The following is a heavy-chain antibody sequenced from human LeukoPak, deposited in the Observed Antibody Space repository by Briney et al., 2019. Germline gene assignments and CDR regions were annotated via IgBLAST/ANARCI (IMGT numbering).Heavy chain of an antibody. J-gene: IGHJ4*02. Sequence: SETLSLTCTVSGGSITSSNYYWGWIRQPPGKGLEWIGSFYYSGSTNYNPSLKSRVTISVDTSKNQSSLKLSSVTAADTAVYYCVYYYGSGSVEYWGQGTLVTVSS. CDR3: VYYYGSGSVEY. D-gene: IGHD3-10*01. V-gene: IGHV4-39*01. CDR1: GGSITSSNYY. CDR2: FYYSGST.